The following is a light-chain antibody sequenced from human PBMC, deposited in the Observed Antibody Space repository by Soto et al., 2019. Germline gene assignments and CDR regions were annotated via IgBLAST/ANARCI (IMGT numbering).Light chain of an antibody. V-gene: IGKV3-15*01. CDR3: KQYNNWPPART. CDR2: GAS. Sequence: EIVMTQSPATLSVSPGERATLSCRASQSVGSNLAWYQQKPGQAPRLLIYGASTRTTGIPARFSGSGSGTEFALTIRSLQSEDFAIYICKQYNNWPPARTFGHGTKVEIK. CDR1: QSVGSN. J-gene: IGKJ1*01.